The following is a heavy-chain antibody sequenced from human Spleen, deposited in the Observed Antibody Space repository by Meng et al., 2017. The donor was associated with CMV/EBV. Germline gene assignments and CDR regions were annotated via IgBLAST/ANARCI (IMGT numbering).Heavy chain of an antibody. V-gene: IGHV3-30-3*01. CDR2: IAHYGSNE. CDR3: ARESRTYNWNYVFSSYYYYGMDV. CDR1: GFTFGGFA. J-gene: IGHJ6*02. D-gene: IGHD1-7*01. Sequence: GESLKISCAASGFTFGGFAMHWVRQAPGRGLEWVALIAHYGSNENYADSVKGRFTISRDNSKNTLYLQMNSLRAEDTAVYYCARESRTYNWNYVFSSYYYYGMDVWGQGTTVTVSS.